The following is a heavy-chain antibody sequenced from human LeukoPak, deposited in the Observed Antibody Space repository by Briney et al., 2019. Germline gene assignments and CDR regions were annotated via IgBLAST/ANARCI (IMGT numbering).Heavy chain of an antibody. CDR2: INHSGST. J-gene: IGHJ4*02. CDR1: GGSLSGYY. CDR3: ASFYYDSSGWKNY. Sequence: PSETLSLTCAVYGGSLSGYYWSWIRQPPGEGLEWIGEINHSGSTNYNPSLKSRVTISVDTSKNQFSLKLSSVTAADTAVYYCASFYYDSSGWKNYWGQGTLVTVSS. D-gene: IGHD3-22*01. V-gene: IGHV4-34*01.